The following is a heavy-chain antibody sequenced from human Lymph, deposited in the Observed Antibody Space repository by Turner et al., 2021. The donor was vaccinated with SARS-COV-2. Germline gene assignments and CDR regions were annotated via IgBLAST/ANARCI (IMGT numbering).Heavy chain of an antibody. CDR1: GFPFSNYG. D-gene: IGHD3-3*01. V-gene: IGHV3-30*18. CDR3: AKDSRFLEWLLFGEFDY. J-gene: IGHJ4*02. Sequence: QVQLVESGGGVVQPGRSLRLSCAASGFPFSNYGMHWVRQAPGKGLEGVAVISYDGSNKNYAGSVKGRFTISRDNSKNTLNLQMNSLRAEDTAVYYCAKDSRFLEWLLFGEFDYWGQGTLVTVSS. CDR2: ISYDGSNK.